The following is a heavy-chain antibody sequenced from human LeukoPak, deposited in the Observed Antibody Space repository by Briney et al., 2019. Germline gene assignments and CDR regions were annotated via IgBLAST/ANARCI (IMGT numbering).Heavy chain of an antibody. Sequence: SETLSLTCTVSGGSISSYYWSWIRQPAGKGLEWIGRIYTSGSTNYNPSLKSRVTISVDTSKNQFSLKLSSVTAADTAVYYCARDPNYGGNSNYWGQGTLVTVSS. J-gene: IGHJ4*02. V-gene: IGHV4-4*07. CDR2: IYTSGST. CDR3: ARDPNYGGNSNY. CDR1: GGSISSYY. D-gene: IGHD4-23*01.